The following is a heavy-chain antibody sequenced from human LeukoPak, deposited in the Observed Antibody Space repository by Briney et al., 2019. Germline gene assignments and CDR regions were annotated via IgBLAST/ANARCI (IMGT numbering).Heavy chain of an antibody. CDR2: IIPILGIA. V-gene: IGHV1-69*04. D-gene: IGHD3-22*01. CDR3: ASDPGPYYYDSSGFVY. J-gene: IGHJ4*02. CDR1: GGTFSSYA. Sequence: SVKLSCKASGGTFSSYAISWVRQAPGQGLEWMGRIIPILGIANYAQKFQGRVTITADKSTSTAYMELSSLRSEDTAVYYCASDPGPYYYDSSGFVYWGQRTPVTVSS.